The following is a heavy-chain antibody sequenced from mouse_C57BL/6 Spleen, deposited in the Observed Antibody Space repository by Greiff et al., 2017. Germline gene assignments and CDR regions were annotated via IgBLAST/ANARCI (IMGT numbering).Heavy chain of an antibody. D-gene: IGHD1-1*01. V-gene: IGHV1-74*01. CDR2: IHPSDSDT. Sequence: QVQLQQPGAGLVKPGASVKVSCKASGYTFTSYWMHWVKQRPGQGLEWIGRIHPSDSDTNYNQKFKGKATLTVDKSSSTAYMQLSSLTSEDSAVYYCAIDYGSSYNYAMDYWGQGTSVTVSS. CDR3: AIDYGSSYNYAMDY. CDR1: GYTFTSYW. J-gene: IGHJ4*01.